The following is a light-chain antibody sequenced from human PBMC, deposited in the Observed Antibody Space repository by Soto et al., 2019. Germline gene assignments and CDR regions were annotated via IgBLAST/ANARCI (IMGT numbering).Light chain of an antibody. CDR2: KAS. CDR1: QRISTW. Sequence: DIQMTQSASTLSASVGDRVTINCRASQRISTWLAWYQQEPGKAPKLLIHKASSLQSGVPSRFSGSGSGTEFTLTISSLQPDDFVTYYCQHYNSYSEAFGQGTKVDI. V-gene: IGKV1-5*03. CDR3: QHYNSYSEA. J-gene: IGKJ1*01.